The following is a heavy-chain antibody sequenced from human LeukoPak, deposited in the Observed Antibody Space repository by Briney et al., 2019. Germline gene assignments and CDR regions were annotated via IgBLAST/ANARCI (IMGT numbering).Heavy chain of an antibody. J-gene: IGHJ6*03. CDR3: ARAPSWNYNRYYYYYVDV. Sequence: ASVKVSCKTSGYTFTNFDINCVRQASGHGLEWMGWMNPNSGNTGYAQKFQGRVTITRNTSISTAYMELSSLRSEDTAVYYCARAPSWNYNRYYYYYVDVWGRGTTVTVSS. CDR2: MNPNSGNT. V-gene: IGHV1-8*03. D-gene: IGHD1-7*01. CDR1: GYTFTNFD.